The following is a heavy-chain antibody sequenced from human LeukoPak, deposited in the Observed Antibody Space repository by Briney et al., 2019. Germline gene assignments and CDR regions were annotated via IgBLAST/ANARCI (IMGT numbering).Heavy chain of an antibody. D-gene: IGHD6-19*01. CDR3: ARYSSGWYYYYGMDV. J-gene: IGHJ6*02. Sequence: GASVKVSCKASGYTFISYDINWVRQATGQGLEWMGWMNPNSGNTGYAQKFQGRVTMTRNTSISTAYMELSSLRSEDTAVYYCARYSSGWYYYYGMDVWGQGTTVTVSS. V-gene: IGHV1-8*01. CDR2: MNPNSGNT. CDR1: GYTFISYD.